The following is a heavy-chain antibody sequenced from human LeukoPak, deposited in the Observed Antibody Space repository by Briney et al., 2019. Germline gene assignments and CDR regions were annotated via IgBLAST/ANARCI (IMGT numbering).Heavy chain of an antibody. CDR1: GFTFSSYA. D-gene: IGHD6-13*01. V-gene: IGHV3-30*04. CDR2: ISYDGSNK. J-gene: IGHJ4*02. CDR3: ARVLLSSSWYGVNFDY. Sequence: PGGSLRLSCAASGFTFSSYAMHWVRQAPGKGLEWVAVISYDGSNKYYADSVKGRFTISRDNSKNTLYLQMNSLRAEDTAVYYCARVLLSSSWYGVNFDYWGQGTLVTVSS.